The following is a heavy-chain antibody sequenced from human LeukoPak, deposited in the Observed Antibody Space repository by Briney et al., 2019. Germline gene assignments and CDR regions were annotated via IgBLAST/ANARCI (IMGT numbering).Heavy chain of an antibody. J-gene: IGHJ5*02. CDR1: GDSVSSNSAA. D-gene: IGHD2-2*01. V-gene: IGHV6-1*01. Sequence: SQTLSLTCAISGDSVSSNSAAWNWIRQSPSRGLEWLGKTYYRSKWYNDYAVSVKSRITINPDTSKNQFSLQLNSVTPEDTAVYYCARSSTSWAKGVVNWFDPWGQGTLVTVSS. CDR3: ARSSTSWAKGVVNWFDP. CDR2: TYYRSKWYN.